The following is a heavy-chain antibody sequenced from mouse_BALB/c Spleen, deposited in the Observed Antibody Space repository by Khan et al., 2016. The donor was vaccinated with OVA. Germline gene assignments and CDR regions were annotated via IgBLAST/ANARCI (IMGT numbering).Heavy chain of an antibody. V-gene: IGHV1S137*01. CDR1: GYTFADSG. CDR3: IRDGSSEFAY. D-gene: IGHD2-3*01. Sequence: VQLQQSGPEPVRPGASVKISCKGSGYTFADSGMHWVRQSHAKSLEWIGVISTYYGNIKYNQKFEGRATMTVDKSSSTAYLELARMTSEYSAVYFCIRDGSSEFAYWGQGTLVTVSA. CDR2: ISTYYGNI. J-gene: IGHJ3*01.